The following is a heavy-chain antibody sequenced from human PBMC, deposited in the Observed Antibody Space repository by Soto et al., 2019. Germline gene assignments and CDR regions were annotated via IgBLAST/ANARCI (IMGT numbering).Heavy chain of an antibody. Sequence: QVQLQESGPGLVKPSETLSLTCTVSGGSISSYYWSWIRQPPGKGLEWIGYIYYSGSTNYNPSLKSRVTISVDTSKNQFSLKLSSVTAADTAVYYCARGGIEGPSGDYVFDYWGQGTLVTVSS. CDR3: ARGGIEGPSGDYVFDY. V-gene: IGHV4-59*01. D-gene: IGHD4-17*01. J-gene: IGHJ4*02. CDR2: IYYSGST. CDR1: GGSISSYY.